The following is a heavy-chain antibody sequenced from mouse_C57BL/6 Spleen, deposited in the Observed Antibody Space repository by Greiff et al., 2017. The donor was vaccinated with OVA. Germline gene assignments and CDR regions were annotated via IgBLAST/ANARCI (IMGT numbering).Heavy chain of an antibody. CDR2: IYPYNGVS. V-gene: IGHV1-31*01. D-gene: IGHD2-1*01. Sequence: VQLKESGPELVKPGASVKISCKASGYSFTGYYMHWVKQSHGNILDWIGYIYPYNGVSSYNQKFKGKATLTVDKSSSTAYMELRSLTSEDSAVDYCARSLYYGNYDYFDYWGQGTTLTVSS. CDR1: GYSFTGYY. J-gene: IGHJ2*01. CDR3: ARSLYYGNYDYFDY.